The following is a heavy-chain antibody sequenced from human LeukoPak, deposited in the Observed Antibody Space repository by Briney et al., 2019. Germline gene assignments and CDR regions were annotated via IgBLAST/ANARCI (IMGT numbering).Heavy chain of an antibody. CDR3: ARNEATITSYYYGMDV. Sequence: GESLKISCKGSGYSFTSYWIGWVRQMPGKGLEWMGIIYPSDSDTRYSPSFQGQVTISADKSISTAYLQWSSLKASDTAMYYCARNEATITSYYYGMDVWGQGTTVTVSS. V-gene: IGHV5-51*01. D-gene: IGHD5-24*01. CDR1: GYSFTSYW. J-gene: IGHJ6*02. CDR2: IYPSDSDT.